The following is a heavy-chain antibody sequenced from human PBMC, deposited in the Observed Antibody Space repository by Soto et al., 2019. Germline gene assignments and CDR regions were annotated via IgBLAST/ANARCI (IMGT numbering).Heavy chain of an antibody. D-gene: IGHD3-22*01. J-gene: IGHJ4*02. CDR1: GGTFSSYA. CDR2: IIPIFGTA. Sequence: QVQLVQSGAEVKKPGSSVKVSCKASGGTFSSYALSWVRQAPGQGLEWMGGIIPIFGTANYAQKFQGRVTITAAESTSTGYMERSSLRSEDTAVYYRARGKTYYYDSSGYSPEPPDYWGQGTLVTVSS. CDR3: ARGKTYYYDSSGYSPEPPDY. V-gene: IGHV1-69*01.